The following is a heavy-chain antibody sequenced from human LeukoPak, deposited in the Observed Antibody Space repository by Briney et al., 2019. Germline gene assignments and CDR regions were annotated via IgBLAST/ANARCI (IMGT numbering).Heavy chain of an antibody. CDR2: INAGNGNT. CDR1: GYTFTSYT. Sequence: ASVKVSCKASGYTFTSYTIHWVRQAPGQRLEWMGWINAGNGNTKYSQEFQGRVTITRNTSISTAYMELSSLRSEDTAVYYCARGEYNYYDSSAYYYYFDCWGQGTLVTVSS. CDR3: ARGEYNYYDSSAYYYYFDC. D-gene: IGHD3-22*01. V-gene: IGHV1-3*03. J-gene: IGHJ4*02.